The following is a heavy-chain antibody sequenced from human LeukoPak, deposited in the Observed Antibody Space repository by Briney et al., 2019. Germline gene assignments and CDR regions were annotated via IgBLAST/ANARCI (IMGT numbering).Heavy chain of an antibody. CDR1: GGSISSYY. D-gene: IGHD1-26*01. J-gene: IGHJ4*02. CDR2: IYYSGST. CDR3: ARGEYSGSYYGY. V-gene: IGHV4-59*01. Sequence: PSETLSLTCTVSGGSISSYYWSWIRQPPGKGLEWIGYIYYSGSTNYNPSLKSRVTISVDTSKNQFSLKLSSVTAADTAVYYCARGEYSGSYYGYWGQGTLVTVSS.